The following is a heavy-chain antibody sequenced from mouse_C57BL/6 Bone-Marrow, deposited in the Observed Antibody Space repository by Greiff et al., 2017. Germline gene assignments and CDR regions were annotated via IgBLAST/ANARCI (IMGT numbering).Heavy chain of an antibody. CDR3: AREGLWGDWYFDV. CDR2: IYPRSGNT. V-gene: IGHV1-81*01. CDR1: GYTFTSYG. D-gene: IGHD1-1*01. J-gene: IGHJ1*03. Sequence: VQLQQSGAELARPGASVKLSCKASGYTFTSYGISWVKQRTGQGLEWIGEIYPRSGNTYYNEKFKGKATLTADKSSSTAYMELRSLTSEDSAVCFCAREGLWGDWYFDVWGTGTTVTVSS.